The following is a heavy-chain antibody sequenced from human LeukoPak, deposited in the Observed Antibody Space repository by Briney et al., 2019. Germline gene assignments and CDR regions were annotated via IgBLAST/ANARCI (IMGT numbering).Heavy chain of an antibody. Sequence: ASVKVSCKASGGTFNTFAISWVRQAPGQGLEWLGGIIPILGTGNYAQNFQGRVTITADKSTSTAYMELSSLRSEDTAVYYCAVGVDYDSSGYYYEGVYWGQGTLVTVSS. D-gene: IGHD3-22*01. CDR3: AVGVDYDSSGYYYEGVY. V-gene: IGHV1-69*06. CDR2: IIPILGTG. J-gene: IGHJ4*02. CDR1: GGTFNTFA.